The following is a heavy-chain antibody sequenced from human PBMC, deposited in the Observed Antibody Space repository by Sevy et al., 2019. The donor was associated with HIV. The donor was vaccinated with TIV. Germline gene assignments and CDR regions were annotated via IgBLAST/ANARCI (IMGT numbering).Heavy chain of an antibody. D-gene: IGHD3-3*01. CDR2: ISGSGETT. Sequence: GGSLRLSCAASGLTFNSHAMSWVRQPPARGLEWVSAISGSGETTVYADSVRDRFTISRDNSKNTLFLVMNSLRAEDTAAYYCAKDYMLNLWRGYFDSWGQGTLVTVSS. CDR3: AKDYMLNLWRGYFDS. V-gene: IGHV3-23*01. CDR1: GLTFNSHA. J-gene: IGHJ4*02.